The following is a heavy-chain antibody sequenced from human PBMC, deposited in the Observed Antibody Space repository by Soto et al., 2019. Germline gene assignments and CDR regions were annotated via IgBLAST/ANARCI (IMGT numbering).Heavy chain of an antibody. CDR1: GYTFTTFT. V-gene: IGHV1-3*01. CDR3: ARDSYEWGGLQSGGFDS. CDR2: INAGSGNT. Sequence: QVQLVQSGAEGKKPGASVNVSCKAAGYTFTTFTIHWVRQAPGQRLEWMGWINAGSGNTKYSQRFKGRVSITRDISATTVYMDLSSLTSADTAVYYCARDSYEWGGLQSGGFDSWGQGTLVTVSS. J-gene: IGHJ5*01. D-gene: IGHD1-26*01.